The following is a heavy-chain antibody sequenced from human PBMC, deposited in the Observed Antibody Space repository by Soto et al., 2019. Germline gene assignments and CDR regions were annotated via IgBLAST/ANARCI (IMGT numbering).Heavy chain of an antibody. CDR2: FDNSDGRT. CDR3: AKVRDTSMDMNFES. D-gene: IGHD5-18*01. Sequence: GGSLRLSCTAFGFTFSRYAMNWVRQAPGKGLEWVSTFDNSDGRTYYTDSVKGRFTISRDNSRNTLFLQMDSLRPEDTAVYYCAKVRDTSMDMNFESWGRGTLVTVPS. V-gene: IGHV3-23*01. J-gene: IGHJ4*02. CDR1: GFTFSRYA.